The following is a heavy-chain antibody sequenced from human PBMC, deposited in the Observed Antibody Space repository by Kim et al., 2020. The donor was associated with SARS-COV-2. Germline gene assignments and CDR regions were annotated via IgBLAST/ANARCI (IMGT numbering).Heavy chain of an antibody. D-gene: IGHD3-10*01. CDR1: GGSISSSSYY. Sequence: SETLSLTCTVSGGSISSSSYYWGWIRQPPGKGLEWIGSIYYSGSTYYNPSLKSRVSISVDTSKNQFSLKLSSVTAADTAVYYCARLSRGGTREYYFDYWGQGTLVTVSS. J-gene: IGHJ4*02. CDR3: ARLSRGGTREYYFDY. V-gene: IGHV4-39*07. CDR2: IYYSGST.